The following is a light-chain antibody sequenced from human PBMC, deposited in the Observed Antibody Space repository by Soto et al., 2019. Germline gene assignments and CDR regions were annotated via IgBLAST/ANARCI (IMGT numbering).Light chain of an antibody. CDR1: HSLSSKS. V-gene: IGKV3-20*01. J-gene: IGKJ1*01. CDR2: DAS. Sequence: IVLTQSPGTLSLSPGERATLSCTASHSLSSKSLVWYQQKSGQTPRVLIYDASSRATGIPDRFSASGTGTDFTLTISRLEPEDFVVYFCQQYGRSPWTFGQGTKVDIK. CDR3: QQYGRSPWT.